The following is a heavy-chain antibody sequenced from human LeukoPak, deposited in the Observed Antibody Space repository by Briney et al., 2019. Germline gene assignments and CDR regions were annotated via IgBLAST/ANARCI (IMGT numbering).Heavy chain of an antibody. D-gene: IGHD4-23*01. J-gene: IGHJ4*02. V-gene: IGHV4-39*01. CDR2: IYYSGTT. Sequence: SETLSLTCTVSGGSISSSSYYWGWVRRPPGKGPEWIGTIYYSGTTYYNPSLKSRVTVSVDTSKNQFSLRLSSVTAADTAVYFCARYVVTRGYSFDYWGQGTLVTVSS. CDR3: ARYVVTRGYSFDY. CDR1: GGSISSSSYY.